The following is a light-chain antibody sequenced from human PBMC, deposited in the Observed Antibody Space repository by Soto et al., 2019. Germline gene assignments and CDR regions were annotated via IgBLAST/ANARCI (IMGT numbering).Light chain of an antibody. CDR1: STDVGSYDL. Sequence: QSVLTQPASVSGSPGQSITISCTGTSTDVGSYDLVSWYQHHPGRAPRLIIYDVTKRPSGVSNRFSGSESGNTASLTISGLQAEDEADYNCCSFAGSGTFWVFGGGTKVTVL. CDR3: CSFAGSGTFWV. CDR2: DVT. V-gene: IGLV2-23*02. J-gene: IGLJ3*02.